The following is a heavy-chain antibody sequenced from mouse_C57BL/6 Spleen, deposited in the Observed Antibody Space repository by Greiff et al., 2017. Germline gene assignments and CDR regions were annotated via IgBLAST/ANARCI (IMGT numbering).Heavy chain of an antibody. Sequence: QVQLKQPGAELVKPGASVKLSCKASGYTFTSYWMHWVKQRPGRGLEWIGRIDPNSGGTKYNEKFKSKATLTVDKPSSTAYMQLSSLTSEDSAVYYCARGTYFNAMDYWGQGTSVTVSS. CDR1: GYTFTSYW. D-gene: IGHD2-10*01. V-gene: IGHV1-72*01. CDR2: IDPNSGGT. CDR3: ARGTYFNAMDY. J-gene: IGHJ4*01.